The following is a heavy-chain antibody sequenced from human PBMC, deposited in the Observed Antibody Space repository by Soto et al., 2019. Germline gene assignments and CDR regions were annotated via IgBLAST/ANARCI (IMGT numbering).Heavy chain of an antibody. D-gene: IGHD3-10*01. Sequence: QVQLVQSGAEVKKPGASVKVSCKTSGYTFTNDDINWVRQAAGQGLEWIGWMSPNSGNTGYAQKFQGRVTLTRDTSISTAYMELSSLGSEDTAVYYCARGMSDGFGEVSWGKETLVTVSS. J-gene: IGHJ5*02. CDR3: ARGMSDGFGEVS. V-gene: IGHV1-8*02. CDR2: MSPNSGNT. CDR1: GYTFTNDD.